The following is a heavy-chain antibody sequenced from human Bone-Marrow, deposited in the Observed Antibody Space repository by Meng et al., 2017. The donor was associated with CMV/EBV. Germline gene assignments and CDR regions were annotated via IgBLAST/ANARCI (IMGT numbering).Heavy chain of an antibody. D-gene: IGHD1-26*01. CDR1: GYNFTSYW. Sequence: GESLKISCQGSGYNFTSYWIGWVRQMPGKGLEWMGIIYPGDSDTRYSPSFQGQVTISADMSIRTAYLQWSSLTASDTAMYYCARRGGSLNFFDYWGQGTLVTVSS. V-gene: IGHV5-51*01. J-gene: IGHJ4*02. CDR3: ARRGGSLNFFDY. CDR2: IYPGDSDT.